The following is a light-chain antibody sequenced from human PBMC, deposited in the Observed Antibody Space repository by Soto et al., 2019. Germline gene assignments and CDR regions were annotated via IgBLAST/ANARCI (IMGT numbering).Light chain of an antibody. Sequence: EIVMTQYQDTLSVSPGERATLSCRASQSVSSNLAWYQQKPGQAPRLLIYGASSRATGIPDRFSGSGSGTDFTLTISRLEPEDFAVYYCQQHGTSPITFGQGARLAIK. CDR3: QQHGTSPIT. V-gene: IGKV3-20*01. J-gene: IGKJ5*01. CDR2: GAS. CDR1: QSVSSN.